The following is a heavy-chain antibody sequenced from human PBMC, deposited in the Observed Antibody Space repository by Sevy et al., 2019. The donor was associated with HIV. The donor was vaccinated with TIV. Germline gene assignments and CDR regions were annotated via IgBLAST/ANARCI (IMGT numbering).Heavy chain of an antibody. CDR2: ISYDGNNK. J-gene: IGHJ6*02. Sequence: GGSLRLSCAASGFTFSSYGMHWVRQAPGKGLEWVAVISYDGNNKYYGDSVKGRFTISRDNSKNTLYLQMNSLRAEDTAVYYCAKDLLRGYSYGFSSFYHYNMDVWGQGATVTVSS. V-gene: IGHV3-30*18. D-gene: IGHD5-18*01. CDR1: GFTFSSYG. CDR3: AKDLLRGYSYGFSSFYHYNMDV.